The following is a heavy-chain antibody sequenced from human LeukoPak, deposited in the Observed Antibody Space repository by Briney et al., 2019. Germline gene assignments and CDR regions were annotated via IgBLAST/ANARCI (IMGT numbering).Heavy chain of an antibody. CDR3: TKDLAWTYYYDSSGSDC. J-gene: IGHJ4*02. D-gene: IGHD3-22*01. CDR2: ISGSGGST. Sequence: PGGSLRLSCAASGFTFSSYAMSWVRQAPGKGLEWVSAISGSGGSTYYADSVKGRFTISRDNSKNTLYLQMNSLRAEDTAVYYCTKDLAWTYYYDSSGSDCWGQGTLVTVSS. CDR1: GFTFSSYA. V-gene: IGHV3-23*01.